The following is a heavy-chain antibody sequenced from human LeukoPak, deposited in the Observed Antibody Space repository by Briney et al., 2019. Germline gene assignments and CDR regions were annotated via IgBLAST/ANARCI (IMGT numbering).Heavy chain of an antibody. CDR3: ARVGGYSYGYTYYYMDV. V-gene: IGHV4-39*07. CDR2: INHSGST. CDR1: GGSISSSSYY. Sequence: SETLSLTCTVSGGSISSSSYYWSWIRQPPGKGLEWIGEINHSGSTNYNPSLKSRVTISVGTSKNQFSLRLSSVAAADTAVYYCARVGGYSYGYTYYYMDVWGKGTTVTVSS. D-gene: IGHD5-18*01. J-gene: IGHJ6*03.